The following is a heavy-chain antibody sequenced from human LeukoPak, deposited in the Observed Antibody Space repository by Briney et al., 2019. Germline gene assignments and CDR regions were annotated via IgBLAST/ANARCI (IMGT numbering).Heavy chain of an antibody. CDR1: GFTFGDYA. V-gene: IGHV3-49*03. D-gene: IGHD6-13*01. CDR2: IRSKAYGGTT. J-gene: IGHJ6*02. Sequence: GGSLRLSCTASGFTFGDYAMSWFRQAPGKGLEWVGFIRSKAYGGTTEYAASVKGRFTISRDDSKSIAYLQMNSLKTEDTAVYYCTREGIAAAGPSYYYYGMDVWGQGTTVTVSS. CDR3: TREGIAAAGPSYYYYGMDV.